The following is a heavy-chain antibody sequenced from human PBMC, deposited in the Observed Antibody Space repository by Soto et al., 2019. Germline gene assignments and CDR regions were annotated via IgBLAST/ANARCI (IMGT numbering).Heavy chain of an antibody. J-gene: IGHJ1*01. CDR2: VTSSSSTI. D-gene: IGHD6-13*01. CDR3: ARDLGSSCYSDYFQH. V-gene: IGHV3-48*01. Sequence: PGGALRLSCAASGFTLSSYSMNWVRQAPGKGLEWVSYVTSSSSTIYYADSVKGRFTISRDNAKNSLYLQMNSLRAEDTAVYYYARDLGSSCYSDYFQHWGKCTLVTVSS. CDR1: GFTLSSYS.